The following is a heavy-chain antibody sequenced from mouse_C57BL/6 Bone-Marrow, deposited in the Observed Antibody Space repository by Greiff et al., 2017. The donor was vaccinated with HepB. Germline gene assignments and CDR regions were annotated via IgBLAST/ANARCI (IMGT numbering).Heavy chain of an antibody. CDR3: ASYAMEY. J-gene: IGHJ4*01. Sequence: LEESGAELLKPGASVKLSCKATGYTFPGYSIEWVKQRPGHGLEWLGEIFPGSGSTNSNEKFKGKATFTADTSSTTADRQLSSLPPEDAAIYYCASYAMEYWGQGTSVTVSS. V-gene: IGHV1-9*01. CDR1: GYTFPGYS. CDR2: IFPGSGST.